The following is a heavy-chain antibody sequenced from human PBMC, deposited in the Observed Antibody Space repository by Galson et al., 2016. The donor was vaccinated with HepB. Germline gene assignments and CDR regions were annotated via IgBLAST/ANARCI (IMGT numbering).Heavy chain of an antibody. CDR3: ARDVLAVTNNYGVDV. V-gene: IGHV6-1*01. D-gene: IGHD4-11*01. J-gene: IGHJ6*02. CDR1: WDSVSSKSAA. Sequence: CAISWDSVSSKSAAWNWIRQPPSRGLEWLGRTYYRSKWYNDYAVSVKSRLTIIPDTSKNQVSLQLKSVTPEDTAVYYCARDVLAVTNNYGVDVWGQGATVTVSS. CDR2: TYYRSKWYN.